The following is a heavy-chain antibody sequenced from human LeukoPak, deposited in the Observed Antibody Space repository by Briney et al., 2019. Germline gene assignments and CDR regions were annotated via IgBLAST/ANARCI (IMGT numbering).Heavy chain of an antibody. CDR2: ISYDGSNK. J-gene: IGHJ5*02. D-gene: IGHD2-15*01. CDR3: ARDSGRGWFDP. CDR1: GFTFSSYA. V-gene: IGHV3-30*14. Sequence: PGRSLRLSCAASGFTFSSYAMHWVRQAPGKGLEWVAVISYDGSNKYYADSVKGRFTISRDNSKNTLYLQMNSLRAEDTAVYYCARDSGRGWFDPWGQGTLVTVSS.